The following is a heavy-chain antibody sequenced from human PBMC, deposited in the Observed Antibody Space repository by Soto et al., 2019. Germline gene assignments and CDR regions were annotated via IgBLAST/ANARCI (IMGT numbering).Heavy chain of an antibody. CDR3: ARFRNTRGSGWYYFDD. J-gene: IGHJ4*02. V-gene: IGHV2-70*01. Sequence: SGPTLVNPTQTLTLTCTFSGFSLSTSGMCVSWIRQPPGKALEWLALIDWGDEKYYSTSLKTRLTISKDTSKNQVVLTMTNMDPVDTATYYCARFRNTRGSGWYYFDDWGQGTLVPVSS. D-gene: IGHD6-19*01. CDR1: GFSLSTSGMC. CDR2: IDWGDEK.